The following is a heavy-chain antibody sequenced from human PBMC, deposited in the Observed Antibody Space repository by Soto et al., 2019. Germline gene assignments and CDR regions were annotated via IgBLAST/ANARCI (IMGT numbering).Heavy chain of an antibody. CDR3: AKIRWTISLQEEDAI. Sequence: QVQLVQSGGEVKKPGSSVKVTCKSSGGTFGSYAISWVRQAPGQGLEWMGGVIPIFGTPHYAQKFHGRVTITADIPTSTAYVELSSLKSADTAVYYCAKIRWTISLQEEDAIWGQGTLVTVSS. D-gene: IGHD2-15*01. V-gene: IGHV1-69*06. CDR1: GGTFGSYA. J-gene: IGHJ4*02. CDR2: VIPIFGTP.